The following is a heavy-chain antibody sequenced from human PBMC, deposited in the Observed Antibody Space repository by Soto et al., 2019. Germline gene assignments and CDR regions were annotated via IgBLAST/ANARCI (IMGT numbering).Heavy chain of an antibody. J-gene: IGHJ4*02. CDR1: GFTFNSYW. CDR2: IRQDGSEK. CDR3: ARAHYYGSGSYSPDY. V-gene: IGHV3-7*01. Sequence: GGSLRLSCAASGFTFNSYWMSWVRQNPGRGLQWVANIRQDGSEKYYVDSVKGRFTISRDNVKRSLYLQMNSLRAEDTAVYYCARAHYYGSGSYSPDYWGQRTLVTVSS. D-gene: IGHD3-10*01.